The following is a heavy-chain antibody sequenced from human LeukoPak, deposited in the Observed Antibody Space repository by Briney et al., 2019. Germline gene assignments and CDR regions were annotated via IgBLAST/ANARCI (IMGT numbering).Heavy chain of an antibody. CDR2: ISSSGSTI. Sequence: GGSLRLSCAASGFTFSDYYMSWICQAPGKGLEWVSYISSSGSTIYYADSVKGRFTISRDNAKNSLYLQMNSLRAEDTAVYYCARTPTVSPAGYYYMDVWGKGTTVTVSS. J-gene: IGHJ6*03. V-gene: IGHV3-11*01. D-gene: IGHD4-17*01. CDR3: ARTPTVSPAGYYYMDV. CDR1: GFTFSDYY.